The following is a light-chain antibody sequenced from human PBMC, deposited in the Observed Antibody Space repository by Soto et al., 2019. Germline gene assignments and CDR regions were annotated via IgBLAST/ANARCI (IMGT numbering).Light chain of an antibody. Sequence: QSALTQPPSPSGSPGQSVAISRTGTSSDVGGYNYVSWYQQHPGKAPKLMIYEVNKRPSGVPDRFSGSKSGNTASLTVSGLQAEDEADYYCSSYAGSSNVFGTGTKVTVL. CDR1: SSDVGGYNY. CDR2: EVN. V-gene: IGLV2-8*01. CDR3: SSYAGSSNV. J-gene: IGLJ1*01.